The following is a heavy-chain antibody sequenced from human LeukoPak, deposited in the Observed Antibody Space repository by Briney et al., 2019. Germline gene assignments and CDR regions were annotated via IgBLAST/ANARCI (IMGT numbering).Heavy chain of an antibody. J-gene: IGHJ5*02. Sequence: GGSLRLSCAASGFTFSSYSMNWVRQAPGKGLEWVSYISSSSSTIYYADSVKGRFTISRDNAKNSLYLQMNSLRDEDTAVYYCARDLGYCSGGSCYGNWFDPWGLGTLVTVSS. CDR1: GFTFSSYS. V-gene: IGHV3-48*02. D-gene: IGHD2-15*01. CDR2: ISSSSSTI. CDR3: ARDLGYCSGGSCYGNWFDP.